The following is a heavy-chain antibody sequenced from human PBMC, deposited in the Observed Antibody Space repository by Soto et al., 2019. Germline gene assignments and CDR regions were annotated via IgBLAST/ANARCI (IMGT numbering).Heavy chain of an antibody. CDR3: AKWPVGASRNWFDP. D-gene: IGHD1-26*01. CDR2: IHHTGST. CDR1: GGPFSGYY. V-gene: IGHV4-34*01. J-gene: IGHJ5*02. Sequence: PSETLSLTCAVYGGPFSGYYWSWIRQPPGKRLEWIGEIHHTGSTNYNPSLKSRVTISADTSKNQFSLKLSSVTAADTAMYYCAKWPVGASRNWFDPWGQGTLVTVSS.